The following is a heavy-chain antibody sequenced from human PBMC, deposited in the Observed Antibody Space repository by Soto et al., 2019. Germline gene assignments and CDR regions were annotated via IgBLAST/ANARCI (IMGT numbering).Heavy chain of an antibody. J-gene: IGHJ4*02. D-gene: IGHD3-10*01. CDR1: GFTFDDYA. CDR3: ANLPLYGSGFDC. CDR2: ISWNGAAT. V-gene: IGHV3-9*01. Sequence: EAQLVESGGGLVQPGRSLRLSCVASGFTFDDYAIHWVRQAPGKGLEWVSGISWNGAATGYADSVKGRFTISRDNAKNSLYLQMSSLRTEDTAIYYCANLPLYGSGFDCWGQGTLVTVSS.